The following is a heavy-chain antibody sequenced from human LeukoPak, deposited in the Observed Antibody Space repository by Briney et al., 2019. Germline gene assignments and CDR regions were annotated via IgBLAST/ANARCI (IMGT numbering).Heavy chain of an antibody. D-gene: IGHD2-15*01. CDR2: ISYSGIT. Sequence: PSETLSLTCIVPGGSLSTYYWNWIRQPPGKGLEWIGYISYSGITNYNPSLKSRVTISVDTSKNQLSLKLSSVTAADTAVYYCARRGYCSGGTCYVLEYWGQGTLVTVSS. J-gene: IGHJ4*02. CDR3: ARRGYCSGGTCYVLEY. CDR1: GGSLSTYY. V-gene: IGHV4-59*08.